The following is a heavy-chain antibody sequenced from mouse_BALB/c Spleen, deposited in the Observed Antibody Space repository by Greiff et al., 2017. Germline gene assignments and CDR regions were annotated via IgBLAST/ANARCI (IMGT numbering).Heavy chain of an antibody. CDR3: ASYYDYDYAMDY. CDR2: ISYSGST. V-gene: IGHV3-2*02. CDR1: GYSITSDYA. J-gene: IGHJ4*01. Sequence: EVHLVESGPGLVKPSQSLSLTCTVTGYSITSDYAWTWIRQFPGNKLEWMGYISYSGSTSYNPSLKSRISITRDTSKNQFFLQLNSVTTEDTATYYCASYYDYDYAMDYWGQGTSVTVSS. D-gene: IGHD2-4*01.